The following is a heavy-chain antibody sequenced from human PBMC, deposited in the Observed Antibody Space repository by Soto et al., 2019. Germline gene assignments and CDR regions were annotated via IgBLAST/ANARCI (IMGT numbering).Heavy chain of an antibody. J-gene: IGHJ5*02. Sequence: PGGSLRLSCAASGFTFNSYSMNWVRQAPGKGLEWVSSISSSSSYIYYADSVKGRFTISRDNAKNSLYLQMNSLRAEDTAVYYCAIDLGIAARTGLFDLWGQGTLVIVSS. V-gene: IGHV3-21*01. CDR3: AIDLGIAARTGLFDL. CDR1: GFTFNSYS. CDR2: ISSSSSYI. D-gene: IGHD6-6*01.